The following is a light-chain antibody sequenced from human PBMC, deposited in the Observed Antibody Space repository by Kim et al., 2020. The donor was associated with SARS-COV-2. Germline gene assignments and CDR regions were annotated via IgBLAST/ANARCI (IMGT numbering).Light chain of an antibody. Sequence: SYELTQPPSVSVSPGQTDSITCSGDKLGDKYACWYQQKPGQSPVLVIYQDTKRPSGIPERFSGSNSGNTATLTIGGTQAMDEADYCCQAWDSSTFYVVFGGGTQLTVL. J-gene: IGLJ2*01. CDR1: KLGDKY. CDR2: QDT. V-gene: IGLV3-1*01. CDR3: QAWDSSTFYVV.